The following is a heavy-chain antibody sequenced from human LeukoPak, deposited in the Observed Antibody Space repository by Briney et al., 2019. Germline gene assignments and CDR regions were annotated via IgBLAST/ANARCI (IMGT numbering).Heavy chain of an antibody. CDR2: IYYSGSI. CDR1: GGSISSGGYY. Sequence: SQTLSLTCTVSGGSISSGGYYWSWIRQHPGKGLEWIGYIYYSGSIYYNPSLKSRVTISVDTSKNQSSLKLSSVTAADTAVYYCASTDYDSSGLTHDYWGQGTLVTVSS. D-gene: IGHD3-22*01. J-gene: IGHJ4*02. CDR3: ASTDYDSSGLTHDY. V-gene: IGHV4-31*03.